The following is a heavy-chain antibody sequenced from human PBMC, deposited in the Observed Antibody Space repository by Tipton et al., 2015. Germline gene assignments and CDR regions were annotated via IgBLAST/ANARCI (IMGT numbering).Heavy chain of an antibody. J-gene: IGHJ3*02. Sequence: SLRLSCSASGFIFSDYALNWVRQAPGKGLEWVSVISASGNSTYLVDSVKGRFTISRDNAKNSLYLQMNSLRAEDTAVYYCARDQAYCGGDCPRWAFDIWGQGTMVTVSS. CDR1: GFIFSDYA. CDR2: ISASGNST. CDR3: ARDQAYCGGDCPRWAFDI. D-gene: IGHD2-21*02. V-gene: IGHV3-23*01.